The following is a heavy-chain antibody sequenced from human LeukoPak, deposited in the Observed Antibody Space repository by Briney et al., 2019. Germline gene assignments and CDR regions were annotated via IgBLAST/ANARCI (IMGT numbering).Heavy chain of an antibody. Sequence: PGGSLRLSCAASGFTFSSYSMNWVRQAPGKGLEWVSSISSSSSYIYYADSVKGRFTISRDNAKNSLYLQMNSLRAEDTAVYYCARDFSLAVAGAPLDYWGQGTLVTVSS. D-gene: IGHD6-19*01. CDR1: GFTFSSYS. V-gene: IGHV3-21*01. J-gene: IGHJ4*02. CDR3: ARDFSLAVAGAPLDY. CDR2: ISSSSSYI.